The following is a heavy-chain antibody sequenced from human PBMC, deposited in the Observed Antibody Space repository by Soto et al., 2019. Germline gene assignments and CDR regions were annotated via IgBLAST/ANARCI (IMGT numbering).Heavy chain of an antibody. CDR2: ISSSSSYI. Sequence: GGSLRLSCAASGFTFSSYSMNWVRQAPGKGLAWVSSISSSSSYIYYADSVKGRFTISRDNAKNSLYLQMNSLRAEDTDVYYCAREWDPYSSTQNVFDPWGQGTLVTVSS. J-gene: IGHJ5*02. D-gene: IGHD6-13*01. CDR3: AREWDPYSSTQNVFDP. CDR1: GFTFSSYS. V-gene: IGHV3-21*01.